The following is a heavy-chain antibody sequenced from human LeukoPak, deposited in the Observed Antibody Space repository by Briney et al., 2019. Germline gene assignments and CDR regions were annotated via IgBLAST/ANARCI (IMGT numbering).Heavy chain of an antibody. Sequence: TSETLSLTCNVSGGSISSYYWGWIRQPPGKGLEYIGYIYYSGTTNYNPSLESRVTISVAMSKNQFPLNVSSVTAADTAVYFCARFRGAGYYYYGMDVWGQGTTVTVSS. CDR1: GGSISSYY. J-gene: IGHJ6*02. CDR2: IYYSGTT. D-gene: IGHD3-10*01. V-gene: IGHV4-59*01. CDR3: ARFRGAGYYYYGMDV.